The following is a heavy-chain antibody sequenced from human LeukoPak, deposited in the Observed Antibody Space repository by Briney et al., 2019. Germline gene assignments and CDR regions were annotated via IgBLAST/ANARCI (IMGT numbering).Heavy chain of an antibody. CDR2: ISSSSSYI. J-gene: IGHJ6*02. CDR3: ARFYFGVDV. Sequence: GGSLRLSCAASGLTFSRYSMNWVRQAPGEGLEWVSCISSSSSYIYYADSVKGRFTISRDNAKNSLYLQMNSLRAEDTAVYYCARFYFGVDVWGQGTTVTVSS. CDR1: GLTFSRYS. V-gene: IGHV3-21*01.